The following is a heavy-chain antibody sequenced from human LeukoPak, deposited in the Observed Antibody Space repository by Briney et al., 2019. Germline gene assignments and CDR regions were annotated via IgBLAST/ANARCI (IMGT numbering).Heavy chain of an antibody. CDR1: GFTFTSYW. CDR2: IYGYGCIP. CDR3: ARLFDISGGGPGH. V-gene: IGHV3-74*01. J-gene: IGHJ4*02. D-gene: IGHD2-15*01. Sequence: RRSLRLSCAASGFTFTSYWMHSVRHAPGPGLVWVSRIYGYGCIPSYADFVQGRFTKSRDNAKNTLYLQINSLRAECTAVYYGARLFDISGGGPGHWVQGTLVSV.